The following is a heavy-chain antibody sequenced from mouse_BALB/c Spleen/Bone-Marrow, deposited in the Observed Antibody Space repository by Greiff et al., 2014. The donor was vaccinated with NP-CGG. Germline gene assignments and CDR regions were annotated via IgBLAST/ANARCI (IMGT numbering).Heavy chain of an antibody. V-gene: IGHV5-9-4*01. CDR1: GFTFSNYA. D-gene: IGHD2-12*01. CDR3: SSYAY. CDR2: ISSGGSYI. J-gene: IGHJ3*01. Sequence: EVQLVESGGGLVKSGGSLKLSCAASGFTFSNYAMSWVRQSPEKRLEWVAEISSGGSYIYYPDTLTGRFTISRDNAKNTLYLEMSSLRAEDTAMYYCSSYAYWGQGTLVTVSA.